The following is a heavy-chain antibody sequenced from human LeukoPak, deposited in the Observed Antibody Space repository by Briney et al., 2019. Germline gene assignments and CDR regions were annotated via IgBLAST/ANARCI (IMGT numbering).Heavy chain of an antibody. V-gene: IGHV1-2*02. J-gene: IGHJ6*02. Sequence: ASVEVSCKASGYTFTGYYMHWVRQAPGQGLEWMGWINPNSGGTNYAQKFQGRVTMTRDTSISTAYMELSRLRSDDTAVYYCASCGGSCYQYYYYYYGMDVWGQGTTVTVSS. D-gene: IGHD2-15*01. CDR3: ASCGGSCYQYYYYYYGMDV. CDR2: INPNSGGT. CDR1: GYTFTGYY.